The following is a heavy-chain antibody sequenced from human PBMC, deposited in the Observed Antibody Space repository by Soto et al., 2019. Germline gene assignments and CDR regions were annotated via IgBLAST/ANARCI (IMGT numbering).Heavy chain of an antibody. CDR1: GSSISSGGYS. V-gene: IGHV4-30-2*03. D-gene: IGHD1-7*01. J-gene: IGHJ6*02. CDR2: IYHSGST. CDR3: ARQPASAGTSYYYYYGMDF. Sequence: PSETLSLTCAVSGSSISSGGYSWSWIRQPPGKGLEWIGYIYHSGSTYYNPSLKSRVTISVDTSKNQFSLKLSSVTAADTAVYYCARQPASAGTSYYYYYGMDFWGQGTTVTVSS.